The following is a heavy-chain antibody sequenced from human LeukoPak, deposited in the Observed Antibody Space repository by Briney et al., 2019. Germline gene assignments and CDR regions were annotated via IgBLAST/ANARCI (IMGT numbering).Heavy chain of an antibody. J-gene: IGHJ6*03. CDR2: IYYTGTT. CDR1: GGSISSSSLY. Sequence: SETLSLTCTVSGGSISSSSLYWNWIRQPPGKGPEWIGSIYYTGTTYYNPSLKSRVTISVDTSKNQFSLKLSSVTAADTAVYYCARTKDIVVVPAAKAYYMDVWGKGTTVTVSS. V-gene: IGHV4-39*07. D-gene: IGHD2-2*01. CDR3: ARTKDIVVVPAAKAYYMDV.